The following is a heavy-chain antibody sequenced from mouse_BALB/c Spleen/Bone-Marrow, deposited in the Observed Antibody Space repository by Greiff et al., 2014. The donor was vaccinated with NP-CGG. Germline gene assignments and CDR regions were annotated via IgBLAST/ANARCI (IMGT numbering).Heavy chain of an antibody. CDR3: ARYYYGSSYFDY. CDR2: IDPDDSET. J-gene: IGHJ2*01. V-gene: IGHV1-52*01. D-gene: IGHD1-1*01. CDR1: GNTFTNYW. Sequence: VQLQQSGAELVRPGASVKLSCKASGNTFTNYWMSWVKQRPEQGLEWIGRIDPDDSETHYNQKFKDKATITADTSSNTAYLQLSSLTSEDTAVYYCARYYYGSSYFDYWGQGTTLTVSS.